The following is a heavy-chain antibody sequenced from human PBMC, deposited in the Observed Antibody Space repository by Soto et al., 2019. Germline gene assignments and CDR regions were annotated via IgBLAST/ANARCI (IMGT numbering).Heavy chain of an antibody. CDR1: GILFSTYA. V-gene: IGHV3-23*05. Sequence: VHLLESGGGLAHPGGSLRVSCTASGILFSTYAITWVRQAPGKGLEWVAAIASGSRKTFYGKSVEARFVISRDDSRDMVLLQLNSLGVDATAINYCALEYQLDMSPSARQVALEIWGQGTMVSVSS. J-gene: IGHJ3*02. D-gene: IGHD2-2*03. CDR3: ALEYQLDMSPSARQVALEI. CDR2: IASGSRKT.